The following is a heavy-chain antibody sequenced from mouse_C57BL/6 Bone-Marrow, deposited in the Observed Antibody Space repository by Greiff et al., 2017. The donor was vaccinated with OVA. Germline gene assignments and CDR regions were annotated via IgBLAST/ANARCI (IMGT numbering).Heavy chain of an antibody. CDR3: TTLDDYDGGFAY. J-gene: IGHJ3*01. D-gene: IGHD2-4*01. Sequence: EVQLVESGAELVRPGASVKLSCTASGFNIKDDYMHWVKQRPEQGLEWIGWIDPENGDTEYASKFQGKATITADTSSNTAYLQLSSLTSEDTAVYYCTTLDDYDGGFAYWGQGTLVTVSA. CDR1: GFNIKDDY. V-gene: IGHV14-4*01. CDR2: IDPENGDT.